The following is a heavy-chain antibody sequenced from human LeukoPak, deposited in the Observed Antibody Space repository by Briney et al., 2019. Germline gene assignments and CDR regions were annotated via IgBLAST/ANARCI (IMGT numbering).Heavy chain of an antibody. CDR2: IYSGGTT. V-gene: IGHV3-53*01. Sequence: GGSLRLSCAASGFTASSNYMTWVRQAPGKGLGWVSIIYSGGTTYYADSVKGRFTISRDNSKNTLYLQVKSLRAEDTAVYYCARLVRDAFDIWGQGTMVTVSS. CDR3: ARLVRDAFDI. CDR1: GFTASSNY. J-gene: IGHJ3*02.